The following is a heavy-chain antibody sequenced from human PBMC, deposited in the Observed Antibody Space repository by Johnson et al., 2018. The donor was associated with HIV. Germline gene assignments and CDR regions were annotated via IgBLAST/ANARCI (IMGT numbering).Heavy chain of an antibody. D-gene: IGHD1-26*01. CDR2: IKGDGSGQ. CDR3: ARSRGGSSEDAFDI. V-gene: IGHV3-7*03. Sequence: EVQLVESGGGVVQPGRSLRLSCVASGFTFNNYWMSWVRQAPGKGLEWVATIKGDGSGQDYVDSVEGRFTISRDYAKNSLYVQMNSLRAEDTAFYYCARSRGGSSEDAFDIWGQGTTVIVSS. CDR1: GFTFNNYW. J-gene: IGHJ3*02.